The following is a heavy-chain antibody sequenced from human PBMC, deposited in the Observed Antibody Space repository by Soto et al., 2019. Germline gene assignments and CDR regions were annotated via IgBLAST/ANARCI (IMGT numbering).Heavy chain of an antibody. CDR1: GYTLTELS. J-gene: IGHJ4*02. V-gene: IGHV1-24*01. CDR3: ATIGSSSWYGYFDY. CDR2: FDPEDGET. D-gene: IGHD6-13*01. Sequence: ASVKVSCNVSGYTLTELSMHWVRQAPGKGLEWMGGFDPEDGETIYAQKFQGRVTMTEDTSTDTAYMELSSLRSEDTAVYYCATIGSSSWYGYFDYWGQGTLVTVSS.